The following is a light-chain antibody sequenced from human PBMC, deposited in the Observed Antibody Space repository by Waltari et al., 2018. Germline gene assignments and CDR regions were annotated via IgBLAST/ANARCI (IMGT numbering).Light chain of an antibody. Sequence: YALSPPPSVSCTQGQRAKMICWGLTLGAHFVCRYQHKPGQSPLLIMYQDKKRPSGIPERFSGSISGNTVTLTISGTQAMDEADYYCQAWDSTTDVVFGGGTKLTVL. CDR3: QAWDSTTDVV. J-gene: IGLJ2*01. CDR1: TLGAHF. V-gene: IGLV3-1*01. CDR2: QDK.